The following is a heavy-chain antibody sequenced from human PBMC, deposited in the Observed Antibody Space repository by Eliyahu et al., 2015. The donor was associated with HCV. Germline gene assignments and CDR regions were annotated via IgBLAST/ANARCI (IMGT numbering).Heavy chain of an antibody. CDR2: ISYDGSNK. V-gene: IGHV3-30-3*01. J-gene: IGHJ4*02. Sequence: PGKGLEWVAVISYDGSNKYYADSVKGRFTISRDNSKNTLYLQMNSLRAEDTAVYYCARDQSEYDSSGYCFDYWGQGTLVTVSS. D-gene: IGHD3-22*01. CDR3: ARDQSEYDSSGYCFDY.